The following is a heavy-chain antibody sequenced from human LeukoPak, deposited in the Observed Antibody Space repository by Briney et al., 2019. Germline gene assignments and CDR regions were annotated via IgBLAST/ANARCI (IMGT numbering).Heavy chain of an antibody. CDR3: ARGKDGYQYWCFDL. J-gene: IGHJ2*01. CDR1: GGSISSGSYS. V-gene: IGHV4-30-2*01. D-gene: IGHD5-24*01. CDR2: IYHSGST. Sequence: PSETLSLTCAVSGGSISSGSYSWSWIRQPPGKGLEWIGYIYHSGSTYYNPSLKSRVTISVDRSKNQFSLKLSSVTAADTAVYYCARGKDGYQYWCFDLWGRGTLVTVSS.